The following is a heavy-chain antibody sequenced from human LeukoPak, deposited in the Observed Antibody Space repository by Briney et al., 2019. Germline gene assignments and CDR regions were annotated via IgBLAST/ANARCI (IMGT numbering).Heavy chain of an antibody. J-gene: IGHJ6*04. Sequence: GGSLRLSCAASGFTFSSYEMNWVRQAPGEGLEWVSYISSSGSTIYYADSVKGRFTISRDNAKNSLYLRMDSLRAEDTAVYYCAELGLTMIGGVWGKGTTVTISS. CDR2: ISSSGSTI. D-gene: IGHD3-10*02. CDR1: GFTFSSYE. V-gene: IGHV3-48*03. CDR3: AELGLTMIGGV.